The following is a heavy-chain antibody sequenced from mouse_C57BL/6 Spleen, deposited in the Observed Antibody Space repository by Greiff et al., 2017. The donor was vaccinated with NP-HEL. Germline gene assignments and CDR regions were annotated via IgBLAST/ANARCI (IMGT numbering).Heavy chain of an antibody. D-gene: IGHD1-1*01. CDR3: ARGVTTVVMDY. CDR2: IYPGDGDT. CDR1: GYAFSSYW. J-gene: IGHJ4*01. V-gene: IGHV1-80*01. Sequence: QVQLQQSGAELVKPGASVKISCKASGYAFSSYWMNWVKQRPGKGLEWIGQIYPGDGDTNYNGKFKGKATLTADKSSSTAYMQLSSLTSEDSAVYFCARGVTTVVMDYWGQGTSVTVSS.